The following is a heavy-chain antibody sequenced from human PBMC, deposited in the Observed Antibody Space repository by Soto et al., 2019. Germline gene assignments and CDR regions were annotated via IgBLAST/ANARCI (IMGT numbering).Heavy chain of an antibody. Sequence: GGSLGLSCASSGFTFSTYSMNCFRQAPGKGLEWVSAISGSGGDTYYADSVKGRFTISRDNSINMLYLHMNSLRTEDTAVYYCAHPRGYGVFDAYDIWGQGAMVTLSS. CDR2: ISGSGGDT. CDR1: GFTFSTYS. J-gene: IGHJ3*02. V-gene: IGHV3-23*01. D-gene: IGHD4-17*01. CDR3: AHPRGYGVFDAYDI.